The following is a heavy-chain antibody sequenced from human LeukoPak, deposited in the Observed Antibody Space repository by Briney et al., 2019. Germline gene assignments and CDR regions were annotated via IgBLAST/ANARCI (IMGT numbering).Heavy chain of an antibody. CDR1: GFTFTSHW. D-gene: IGHD6-19*01. CDR2: INKDGSEQ. CDR3: AKVGAVAAVDY. Sequence: PGGSLRLSCVASGFTFTSHWMSWVRQAPGKGLEWVAIINKDGSEQYYADSVKGRFIISRDNAKNSVYLQMDGLRAEDTAVYYCAKVGAVAAVDYWGQGTLVTVSS. V-gene: IGHV3-7*02. J-gene: IGHJ4*02.